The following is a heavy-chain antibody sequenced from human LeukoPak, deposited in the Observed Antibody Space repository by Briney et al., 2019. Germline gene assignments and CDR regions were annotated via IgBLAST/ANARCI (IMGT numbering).Heavy chain of an antibody. D-gene: IGHD3-22*01. J-gene: IGHJ4*02. Sequence: ASVKVSCTASGYTFTSYDINWVRQATGQGLEWMGWIGAYNGNTNYAQKLQGRVTMTTDTSTSTAYMELRSLRSDDTAVYYCARGYYDSSGFDYWGQGTLVTVSS. CDR1: GYTFTSYD. V-gene: IGHV1-18*01. CDR2: IGAYNGNT. CDR3: ARGYYDSSGFDY.